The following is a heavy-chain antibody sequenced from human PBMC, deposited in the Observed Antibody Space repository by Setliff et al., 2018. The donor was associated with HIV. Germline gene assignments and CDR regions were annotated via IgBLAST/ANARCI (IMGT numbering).Heavy chain of an antibody. V-gene: IGHV4-30-4*08. CDR3: ARDPPGYGDSNDF. J-gene: IGHJ4*02. CDR1: GGSISSGDYY. D-gene: IGHD4-17*01. Sequence: SETLSLTCTVSGGSISSGDYYWSWIRQPPGKGLEWIGYIFYTGSTYYNPSFKSRVTISADTSKNQFSLKLSSVTAADTAVYYCARDPPGYGDSNDFWGQGTLVTVSS. CDR2: IFYTGST.